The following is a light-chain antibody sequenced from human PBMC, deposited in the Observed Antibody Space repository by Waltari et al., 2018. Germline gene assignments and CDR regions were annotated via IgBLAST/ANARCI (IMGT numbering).Light chain of an antibody. CDR1: QSVGRS. CDR2: GAS. Sequence: EIVWTQSPGTLSLSPGERATLSCWSSQSVGRSLAWYQQKRGQAPRLLIYGASTRAIGIPDRFSGSGSGTDFSLTISRLEPEDFAVYYCQHYVRLPVTFGQGTKVEI. J-gene: IGKJ1*01. V-gene: IGKV3-20*01. CDR3: QHYVRLPVT.